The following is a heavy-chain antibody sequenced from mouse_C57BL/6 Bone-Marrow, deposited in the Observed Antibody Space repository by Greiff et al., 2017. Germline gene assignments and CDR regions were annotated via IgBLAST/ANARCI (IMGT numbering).Heavy chain of an antibody. CDR1: GYTFTSYW. J-gene: IGHJ1*03. CDR2: IYPGSGST. CDR3: ARGRYFDV. V-gene: IGHV1-55*01. Sequence: VQLQQPGAELVKPGASVKMSCKASGYTFTSYWITWVKQRPGQGLEWIGDIYPGSGSTNYNEKFKSKATLTVDTASSTAYLQLSSLTSEDSAVYYCARGRYFDVWGTGTTVTVSS.